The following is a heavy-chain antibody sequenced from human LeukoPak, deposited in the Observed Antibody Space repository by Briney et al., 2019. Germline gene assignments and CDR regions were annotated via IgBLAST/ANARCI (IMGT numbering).Heavy chain of an antibody. CDR1: GFTVSSNY. Sequence: GGSLRLSCAASGFTVSSNYMSWVRQAPGKGLEWVSVIYSGGSTYYADSVKGRFTISRDTSKNTLYLKMNSLRAEDTAVYYCARSSYSSSYSVRGQGTMVTVSS. CDR3: ARSSYSSSYSV. D-gene: IGHD6-6*01. J-gene: IGHJ3*01. V-gene: IGHV3-53*01. CDR2: IYSGGST.